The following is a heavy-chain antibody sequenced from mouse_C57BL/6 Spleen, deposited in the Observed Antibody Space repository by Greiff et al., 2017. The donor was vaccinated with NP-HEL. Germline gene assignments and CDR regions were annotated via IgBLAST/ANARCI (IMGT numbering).Heavy chain of an antibody. D-gene: IGHD1-1*01. CDR2: IYPYNGVS. J-gene: IGHJ4*01. V-gene: IGHV1-31*01. CDR3: ARRGGSSLYYAMDY. CDR1: GYSFTGYY. Sequence: EVQVVESGPELVKPGASVKISCKASGYSFTGYYMHWVKQSHGNILDWIGYIYPYNGVSSYNQKFKGKATLTVDKSSSTAYMELRSLTSEDSAVYYCARRGGSSLYYAMDYWGQGTSVTVSS.